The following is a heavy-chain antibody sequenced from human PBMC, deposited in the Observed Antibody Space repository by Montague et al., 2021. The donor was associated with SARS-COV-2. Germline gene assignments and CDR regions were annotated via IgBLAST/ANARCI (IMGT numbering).Heavy chain of an antibody. V-gene: IGHV3-23*03. Sequence: SRRLSCEASGFTFYNYAMSWVRQAPDKGLEWVAVIYGGGISTYYADSVKGRFTIFRDNSKDTLYLDMNSLRAEDTAVYYCVSRYSLSPSYYGLDVWGQGTTVTVSS. CDR2: IYGGGIST. CDR1: GFTFYNYA. CDR3: VSRYSLSPSYYGLDV. J-gene: IGHJ6*02. D-gene: IGHD5-18*01.